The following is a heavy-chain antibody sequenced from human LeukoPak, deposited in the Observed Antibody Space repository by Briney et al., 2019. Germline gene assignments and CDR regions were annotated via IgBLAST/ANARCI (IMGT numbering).Heavy chain of an antibody. CDR3: ARDQYYYDRSGYYAFDI. CDR1: GESFSGYY. Sequence: PSETLSLTCAVYGESFSGYYWSWIRQPPGKGLEWLGDIYHSGSTYYNPSLKSRVTILVDTSKNQFSLKLSSVTAADTAVYYCARDQYYYDRSGYYAFDIWGQGTMVTVSS. J-gene: IGHJ3*02. D-gene: IGHD3-22*01. CDR2: IYHSGST. V-gene: IGHV4-34*01.